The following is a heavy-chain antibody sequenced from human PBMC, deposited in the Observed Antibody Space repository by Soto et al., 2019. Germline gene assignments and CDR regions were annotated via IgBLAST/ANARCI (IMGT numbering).Heavy chain of an antibody. D-gene: IGHD6-13*01. J-gene: IGHJ6*03. CDR3: ASGAAAGTGYYCYMDV. V-gene: IGHV1-2*04. Sequence: QVQLVQSGAEVKKPGASVKVSCKASGYTFTGYYMHWVRQAPGQGLEWMGGINPKSGGTNYAQKFQGWVTMTRDTSISTAYMELSRLRSDDTAVYYCASGAAAGTGYYCYMDVWGKGTTVTVSS. CDR2: INPKSGGT. CDR1: GYTFTGYY.